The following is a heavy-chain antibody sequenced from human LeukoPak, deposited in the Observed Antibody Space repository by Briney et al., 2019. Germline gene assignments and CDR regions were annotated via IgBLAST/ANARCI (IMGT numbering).Heavy chain of an antibody. V-gene: IGHV4-34*01. Sequence: PSETLSLTCAVYGGSFSGYYWSWIRQPPGKGLEWIGEINHSGSTNYNPSLKSRVTISVDTSKNQFSLKLSSVTAADTAVYYCARGGRWSNGVDYWGQGTLVTVSS. CDR2: INHSGST. CDR1: GGSFSGYY. J-gene: IGHJ4*02. CDR3: ARGGRWSNGVDY. D-gene: IGHD1-14*01.